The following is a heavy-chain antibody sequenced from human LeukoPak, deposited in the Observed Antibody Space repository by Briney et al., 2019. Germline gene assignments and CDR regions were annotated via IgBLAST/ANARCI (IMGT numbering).Heavy chain of an antibody. D-gene: IGHD6-13*01. V-gene: IGHV1-69*13. Sequence: SVKVSCKASGYTFTSYDINWVRQATGQGLEWMGGIIPIFGTANYAQKFQGRVTITADESTSTAYMELSSLRSEDTAVYYCARVSIAAAGKPHDYWGQGTLVTVSS. CDR3: ARVSIAAAGKPHDY. CDR1: GYTFTSYD. J-gene: IGHJ4*02. CDR2: IIPIFGTA.